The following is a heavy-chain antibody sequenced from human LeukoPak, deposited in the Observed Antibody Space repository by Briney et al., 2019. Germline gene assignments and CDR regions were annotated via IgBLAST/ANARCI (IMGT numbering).Heavy chain of an antibody. CDR2: IYYSGST. Sequence: SETLSLTCTVSGGSISSSSYYWGWIRQPPGKGLEWIGSIYYSGSTYYNPSLKSRVTISVDTSKNQFSLKLSSVTAADTAVYYCARLKQQLVSAFDIWGQGTMVTVSS. V-gene: IGHV4-39*07. J-gene: IGHJ3*02. D-gene: IGHD6-13*01. CDR3: ARLKQQLVSAFDI. CDR1: GGSISSSSYY.